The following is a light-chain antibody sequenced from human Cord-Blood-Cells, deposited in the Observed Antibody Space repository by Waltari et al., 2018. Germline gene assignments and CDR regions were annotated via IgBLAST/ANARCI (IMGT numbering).Light chain of an antibody. V-gene: IGKV3D-15*01. CDR2: GAY. J-gene: IGKJ3*01. CDR1: QSVSSN. CDR3: QQYNNWPPFT. Sequence: EIVMTQSPATLSVSPGERATLSCRASQSVSSNLAWYQQKTGQAPRHLIYGAYTRATGSPAWCSGSWSGTEFTITNSSVQSEDCAVDYCQQYNNWPPFTCGPGTKVDIK.